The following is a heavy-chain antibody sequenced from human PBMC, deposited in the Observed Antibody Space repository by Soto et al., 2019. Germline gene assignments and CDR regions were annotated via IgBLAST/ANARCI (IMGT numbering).Heavy chain of an antibody. D-gene: IGHD4-4*01. V-gene: IGHV5-51*01. J-gene: IGHJ6*02. CDR2: IYPGDSDT. CDR1: GYSFTSYW. CDR3: ARHGSTTVTTRYYYYYGMDV. Sequence: PGESLKISCKGSGYSFTSYWIGWVRQMPGKGLEWMGSIYPGDSDTRYSPSFQGQVTISADKSISTAYLQWSSLKASDTAMYYCARHGSTTVTTRYYYYYGMDVWGQGTTVTVSS.